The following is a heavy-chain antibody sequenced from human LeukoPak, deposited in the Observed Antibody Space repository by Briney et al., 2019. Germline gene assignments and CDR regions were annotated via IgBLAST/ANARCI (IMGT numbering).Heavy chain of an antibody. CDR3: ARGGGSVVVVIHFDY. J-gene: IGHJ4*02. Sequence: KTSETLSLTCAVYGGSFSGYYWSWIRQPPGKGLEWIGEINHSGSTNYNPSLKSRVTTSVDTSKNQFSLKLSSVTAADTAVYYCARGGGSVVVVIHFDYWGQGTLVTVSS. CDR2: INHSGST. CDR1: GGSFSGYY. D-gene: IGHD3-22*01. V-gene: IGHV4-34*01.